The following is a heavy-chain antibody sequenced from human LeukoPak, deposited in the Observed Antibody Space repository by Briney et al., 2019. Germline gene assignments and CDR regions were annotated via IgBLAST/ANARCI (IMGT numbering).Heavy chain of an antibody. CDR3: ARDDRIVVVPAADPYYYYYGMDV. CDR1: GFTFSSYA. D-gene: IGHD2-2*01. V-gene: IGHV3-21*01. Sequence: GGSLRLSCAASGFTFSSYAMSWVRQAPGKGLEWVSSISSSSYIYYADSVKGRFTISRDNAKNSLYLQMNSLRAEDTAVYYCARDDRIVVVPAADPYYYYYGMDVWGQGTTVTVSS. J-gene: IGHJ6*02. CDR2: ISSSSYI.